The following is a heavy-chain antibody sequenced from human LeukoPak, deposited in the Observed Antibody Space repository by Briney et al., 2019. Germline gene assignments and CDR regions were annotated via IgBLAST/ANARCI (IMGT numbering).Heavy chain of an antibody. CDR1: GFPFNKLL. V-gene: IGHV3-7*01. CDR2: IKKGGSEV. Sequence: QPGGPLRLSCAASGFPFNKLLMSGARASPGKGLEGVANIKKGGSEVYYVDPVKTRFTISSDNATNPPYLQFNSLIVEDRVVYYCARLSPSVAGGDHWGQGTLVTVSS. D-gene: IGHD6-19*01. CDR3: ARLSPSVAGGDH. J-gene: IGHJ4*02.